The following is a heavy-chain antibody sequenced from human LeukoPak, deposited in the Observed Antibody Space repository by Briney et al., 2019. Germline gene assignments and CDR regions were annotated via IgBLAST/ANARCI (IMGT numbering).Heavy chain of an antibody. Sequence: SQTLSLTCAISGDSVSSNSAAWNWIRQPPSRGLEWLGRTYYRSKWYNDYAVSVKSRITINPDTSKNQFSLQLNSVTPEDTAVYYCARMARYCSSTSCPYFDYWGQGTLVTVSS. CDR2: TYYRSKWYN. CDR3: ARMARYCSSTSCPYFDY. CDR1: GDSVSSNSAA. D-gene: IGHD2-2*01. J-gene: IGHJ4*02. V-gene: IGHV6-1*01.